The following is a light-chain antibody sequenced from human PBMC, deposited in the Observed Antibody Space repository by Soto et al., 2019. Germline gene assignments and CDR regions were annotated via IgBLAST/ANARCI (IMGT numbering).Light chain of an antibody. V-gene: IGKV3-20*01. CDR2: DAS. Sequence: EIVLTQSPATLSLSQGERATLSCRASQSVTSNYLAWYQQKPGQAPRLLICDASSRATGIPDRFSGSGSGTDFTLTIARLEPEDFAVYYCQQYGTSPYSFGQGTKLEIK. CDR3: QQYGTSPYS. CDR1: QSVTSNY. J-gene: IGKJ2*01.